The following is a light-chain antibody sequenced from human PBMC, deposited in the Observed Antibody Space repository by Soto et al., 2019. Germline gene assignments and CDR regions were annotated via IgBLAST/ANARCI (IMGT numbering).Light chain of an antibody. J-gene: IGKJ1*01. CDR1: RSVTTS. V-gene: IGKV3-20*01. Sequence: EFVLTQSPATLSVSPGEITTLSCRASRSVTTSLAWYQQKPGQAPRLLIDGASSRATGIPDRFSGSGSGTDFTLTISRLEPEDFAVYYCQQYGSSPWTFGQGTKVDIK. CDR3: QQYGSSPWT. CDR2: GAS.